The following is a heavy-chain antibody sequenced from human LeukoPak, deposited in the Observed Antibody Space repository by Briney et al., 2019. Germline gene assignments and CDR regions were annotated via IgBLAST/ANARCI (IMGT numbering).Heavy chain of an antibody. CDR3: AKGPGNWIANFDY. V-gene: IGHV3-74*01. CDR2: INSDGSST. J-gene: IGHJ4*02. CDR1: GFTFSSYW. D-gene: IGHD1-20*01. Sequence: TGGSLRLSCAASGFTFSSYWMHWVRQAPGKGLVWVSRINSDGSSTSYADSVKGRFTISRDNAKNTLYLQMNSLRAEDTAVYYCAKGPGNWIANFDYWGQGTLVTVSS.